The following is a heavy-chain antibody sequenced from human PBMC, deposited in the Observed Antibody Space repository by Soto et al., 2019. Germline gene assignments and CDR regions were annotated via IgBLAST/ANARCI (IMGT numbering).Heavy chain of an antibody. CDR3: ARAGYCSSTSCSTSDYYYGMDV. Sequence: SETLSLTCAVYGGSFSGYYWSWIRQPPGKGLEWIGEINHSGSTNYNPSLKSRVTISVDTSKNQFSLKLSSVTAADTAVYYCARAGYCSSTSCSTSDYYYGMDVWGQGTTVTVSS. CDR1: GGSFSGYY. V-gene: IGHV4-34*01. D-gene: IGHD2-2*01. J-gene: IGHJ6*02. CDR2: INHSGST.